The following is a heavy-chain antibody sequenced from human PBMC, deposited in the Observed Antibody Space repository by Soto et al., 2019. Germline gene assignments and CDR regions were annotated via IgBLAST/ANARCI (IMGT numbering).Heavy chain of an antibody. CDR1: GGSFSGYY. CDR3: ARVIVLMVYATQSRAGFDY. D-gene: IGHD2-8*01. CDR2: INHSGST. J-gene: IGHJ4*02. V-gene: IGHV4-34*01. Sequence: SETLSLTCAVYGGSFSGYYWSWIRQPPGKGLEWIGEINHSGSTNYNPSLKSRVTISVDTSKNQFSLKLSSVTAADTAVYYCARVIVLMVYATQSRAGFDYWGQGTLVTVSS.